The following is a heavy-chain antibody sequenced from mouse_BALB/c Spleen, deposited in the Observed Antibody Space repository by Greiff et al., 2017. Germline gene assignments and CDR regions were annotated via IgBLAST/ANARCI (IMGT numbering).Heavy chain of an antibody. CDR3: ARNGKDYDEGFAY. CDR2: IWGGGST. V-gene: IGHV2-6-4*01. Sequence: VKLVESGPGLVAPSQSLSITCTVSGFSLSRYSVHWVRQPPGKGLEWLGMIWGGGSTDYNSALKSRLSISKDNSKSQVFLKMNSLQTDDTAMYYCARNGKDYDEGFAYWGQGTLVTVSA. D-gene: IGHD2-4*01. J-gene: IGHJ3*01. CDR1: GFSLSRYS.